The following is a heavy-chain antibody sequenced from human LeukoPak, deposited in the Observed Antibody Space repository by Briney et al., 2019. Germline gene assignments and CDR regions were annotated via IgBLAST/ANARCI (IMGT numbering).Heavy chain of an antibody. CDR2: IYYSGST. CDR3: ARVRSLSSGWSQPYWYFDL. CDR1: GGPISSYY. D-gene: IGHD6-19*01. Sequence: SSETLSLTCTVSGGPISSYYWSWIRQPPGKGLEWIGYIYYSGSTNYNPSLKSRVTISVDTSKNQFSLKLSSVTAADTAVYYCARVRSLSSGWSQPYWYFDLWGRGTLVTVSS. J-gene: IGHJ2*01. V-gene: IGHV4-59*01.